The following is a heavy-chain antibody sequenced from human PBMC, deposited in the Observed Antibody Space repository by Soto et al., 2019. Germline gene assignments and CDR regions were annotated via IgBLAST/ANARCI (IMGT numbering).Heavy chain of an antibody. J-gene: IGHJ5*02. CDR1: GFSFSDYN. V-gene: IGHV3-21*01. Sequence: EVQLVESGGGLVNPGGSLRLSCVASGFSFSDYNMNWVRQARGKGLEWVSSISSRSSTNTYYADSVKGRFTISRDNAKNSLYLQMNSLRAEATAAYYCERESRGFDPWGQGTLVAVSS. CDR3: ERESRGFDP. CDR2: ISSRSSTNT.